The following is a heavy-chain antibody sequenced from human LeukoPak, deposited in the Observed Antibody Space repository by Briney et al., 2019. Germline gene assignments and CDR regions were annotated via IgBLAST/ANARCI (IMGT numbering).Heavy chain of an antibody. CDR1: GGTFSSYA. CDR2: IIPIFGTA. CDR3: ARGKRFGELLYG. V-gene: IGHV1-69*05. D-gene: IGHD3-10*01. J-gene: IGHJ4*02. Sequence: SVKVSCKASGGTFSSYAISWVRQAPGQGLEWMGGIIPIFGTANYAQKFQGRVTITTDESTSTAYMELSSLRSDDTAVYYCARGKRFGELLYGWGQGTLVTVSS.